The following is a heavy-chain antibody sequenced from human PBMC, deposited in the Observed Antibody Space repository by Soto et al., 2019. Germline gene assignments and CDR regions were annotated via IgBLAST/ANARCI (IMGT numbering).Heavy chain of an antibody. V-gene: IGHV4-59*01. CDR1: GGSNSTDY. Sequence: SETLSLTCTVSGGSNSTDYWSWIRQPPGKGLEWVGYIYYSGTTNYNPSLKSRVTISVDTSKNQFSLKLSSVTAADPAVYYCARADYYDSSGSENNWFDPWGQGTLVTVSS. J-gene: IGHJ5*02. CDR3: ARADYYDSSGSENNWFDP. CDR2: IYYSGTT. D-gene: IGHD3-22*01.